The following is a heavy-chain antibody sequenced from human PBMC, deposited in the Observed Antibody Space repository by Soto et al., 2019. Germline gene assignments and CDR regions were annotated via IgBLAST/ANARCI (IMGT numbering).Heavy chain of an antibody. J-gene: IGHJ4*02. V-gene: IGHV4-30-4*01. CDR1: GVSISSGDYY. Sequence: SETLSLTCTVSGVSISSGDYYWSWIRQPPGKGLEWIGYIYYSGSTYYNPSLKSRVTISVDTSKNQFSLKLSSVTAADTAVYYCARGSSPTPPDYWGQGTLVTVSS. CDR2: IYYSGST. D-gene: IGHD2-2*01. CDR3: ARGSSPTPPDY.